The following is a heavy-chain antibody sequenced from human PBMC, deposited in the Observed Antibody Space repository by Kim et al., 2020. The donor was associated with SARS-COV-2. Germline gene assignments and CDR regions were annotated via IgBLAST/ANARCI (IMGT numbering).Heavy chain of an antibody. CDR1: GFTFSGAS. Sequence: GGSLRLSCTASGFTFSGASMDWVRQAPGKGLEWIAYIDSSGNAIAYADSVRGRFTISRDNGKSSLFLQMNSLRDEDTAVYFCARGQLRSFDYWGPGTLVTVSS. J-gene: IGHJ4*02. D-gene: IGHD1-1*01. CDR3: ARGQLRSFDY. CDR2: IDSSGNAI. V-gene: IGHV3-48*02.